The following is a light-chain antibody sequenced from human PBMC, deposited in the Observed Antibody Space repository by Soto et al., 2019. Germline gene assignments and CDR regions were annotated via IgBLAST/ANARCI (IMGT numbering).Light chain of an antibody. CDR1: SSDVCGYNY. V-gene: IGLV2-14*03. CDR2: YVS. J-gene: IGLJ1*01. CDR3: SSYTSSSTLLYV. Sequence: QSAMTQPASVSGSPGQPITISCTGTSSDVCGYNYVSWYQQHPGKAPKLMIYYVSNRPSGVSNRFSGSKSGNTASLTISGLQAEDEADYYCSSYTSSSTLLYVFGTGTKVTVL.